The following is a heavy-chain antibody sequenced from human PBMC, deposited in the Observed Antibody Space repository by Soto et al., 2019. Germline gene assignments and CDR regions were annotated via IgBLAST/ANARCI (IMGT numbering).Heavy chain of an antibody. V-gene: IGHV3-30*03. CDR2: ISYDGSNK. CDR1: GFPISSYG. D-gene: IGHD3-10*01. CDR3: VGGQYYFDY. Sequence: QVQLVESGGGVVQPGRSLRLSCAASGFPISSYGMHWVREAPGKGLEWVAVISYDGSNKYYADSVKGRFTISRDNSANTLYLQMNSLRPQDTALYYCVGGQYYFDYRGQGTLVTVSP. J-gene: IGHJ4*02.